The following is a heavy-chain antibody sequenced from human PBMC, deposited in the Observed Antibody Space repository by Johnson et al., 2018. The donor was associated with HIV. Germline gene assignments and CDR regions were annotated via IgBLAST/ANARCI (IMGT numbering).Heavy chain of an antibody. CDR2: ISYDGSYQ. CDR3: AREPSIAAAGGDGAFDI. J-gene: IGHJ3*02. Sequence: QVQLVESGGGVVQPGRSLRLSCAASGFTFSSYAMHWVRQAPGKGLEWVAVISYDGSYQYYADSAKGRFTISRDNSKNTLYLQMNSLRAEDTAVYYCAREPSIAAAGGDGAFDIWGRGTMRTVSS. V-gene: IGHV3-30*04. CDR1: GFTFSSYA. D-gene: IGHD6-13*01.